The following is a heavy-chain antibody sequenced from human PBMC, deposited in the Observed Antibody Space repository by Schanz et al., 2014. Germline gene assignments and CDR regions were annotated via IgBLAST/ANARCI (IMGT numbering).Heavy chain of an antibody. V-gene: IGHV1-69*02. CDR1: GGTFSSYT. J-gene: IGHJ4*02. D-gene: IGHD3-22*01. CDR3: ARSNYYDNSDYYNSFDY. CDR2: IIPVLAIA. Sequence: QVQLVQSGAEVKKPGSSVTVSFTASGGTFSSYTISWIRQAPGQGLEWMGRIIPVLAIADYAQKFQGRVTSTADKSTSTAYMDLSSLRPEDTAVYYCARSNYYDNSDYYNSFDYWGQGTLVTVSS.